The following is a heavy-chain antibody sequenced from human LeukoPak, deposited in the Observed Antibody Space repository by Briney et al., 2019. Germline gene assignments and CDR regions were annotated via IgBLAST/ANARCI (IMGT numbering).Heavy chain of an antibody. CDR2: IYYSGST. J-gene: IGHJ4*02. CDR1: GGSISSSSYY. D-gene: IGHD3-3*01. Sequence: SETLSLTCTVSGGSISSSSYYWGWIRQPPGKGREWIVSIYYSGSTYYNPSLKSRVTISADTSKNQFSLKLSSVTAADTAVYYCARGSDVGGDYDFWSGYYYFDYWGQGTLVTVSS. V-gene: IGHV4-39*01. CDR3: ARGSDVGGDYDFWSGYYYFDY.